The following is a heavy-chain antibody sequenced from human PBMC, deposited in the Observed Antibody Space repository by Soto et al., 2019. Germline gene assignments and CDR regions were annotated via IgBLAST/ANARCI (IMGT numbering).Heavy chain of an antibody. CDR3: AGSYCSGGSCYRSAEYFQH. V-gene: IGHV1-3*01. D-gene: IGHD2-15*01. CDR1: GYTFTSYA. J-gene: IGHJ1*01. CDR2: INAGSGNT. Sequence: ASVKVSCKASGYTFTSYAMHWVRQAPGQRLDWMGWINAGSGNTKYSQKFQGRVTITRDTSASTAYMELSSLRSEDTAVYYCAGSYCSGGSCYRSAEYFQHWGQGTQVTVSS.